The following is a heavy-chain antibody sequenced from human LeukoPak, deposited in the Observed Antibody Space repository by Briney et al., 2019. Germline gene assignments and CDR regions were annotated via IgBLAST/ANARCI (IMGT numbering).Heavy chain of an antibody. V-gene: IGHV7-4-1*02. J-gene: IGHJ4*02. Sequence: ASVKVSCKASGYTFTSYAMNWVRQAPGQGLEWMGWINTNTGNPTYAQGFTGRFVFSLDTSVSTAYLQISSLKAEDTAVYYCARGPQWLATRWIALYFDYWGQGTLVTVSS. CDR1: GYTFTSYA. CDR3: ARGPQWLATRWIALYFDY. D-gene: IGHD6-19*01. CDR2: INTNTGNP.